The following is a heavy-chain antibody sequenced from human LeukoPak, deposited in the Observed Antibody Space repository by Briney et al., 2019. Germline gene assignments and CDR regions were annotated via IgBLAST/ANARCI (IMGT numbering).Heavy chain of an antibody. CDR3: AREAYGGVFDY. D-gene: IGHD4-23*01. Sequence: ASVKVSCKASGGTFSSYAISWVRQAPGRGLKWMGGIIPIFGTANYAQKFQGRVTITTDESTSTAYMELSSLRSEDTAVYYCAREAYGGVFDYWGQGTLVTVSS. V-gene: IGHV1-69*05. J-gene: IGHJ4*02. CDR2: IIPIFGTA. CDR1: GGTFSSYA.